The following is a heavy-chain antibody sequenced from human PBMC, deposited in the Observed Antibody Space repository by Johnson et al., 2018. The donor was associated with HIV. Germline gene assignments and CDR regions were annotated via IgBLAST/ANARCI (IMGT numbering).Heavy chain of an antibody. J-gene: IGHJ3*02. V-gene: IGHV3-66*01. CDR2: IYRGGST. D-gene: IGHD4-17*01. CDR3: AIVSVKASFAFDI. CDR1: GFTVSSYF. Sequence: VQLLESGGGLVQPGGSLRLSCAASGFTVSSYFMNWVRQAPGKGLEWVSVIYRGGSTYSAYSVRGRFTISRDNSKNTLYLQMNSLRAEDTAVYYCAIVSVKASFAFDIWGQGTMVNVSS.